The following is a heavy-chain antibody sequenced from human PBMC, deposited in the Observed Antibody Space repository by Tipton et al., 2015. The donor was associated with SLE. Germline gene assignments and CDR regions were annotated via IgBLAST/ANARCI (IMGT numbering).Heavy chain of an antibody. J-gene: IGHJ3*02. CDR2: IYSNGDG. V-gene: IGHV4-61*02. Sequence: TLSLTCTVSGDSISSGSYYWHWIREPAGKGLEWIGRIYSNGDGNYNPSLKSRVTISVDTSKNQFSLKLSSVTAADTAVYYCASGILTGYAAFDIWGPGTMVTVSS. D-gene: IGHD3-9*01. CDR3: ASGILTGYAAFDI. CDR1: GDSISSGSYY.